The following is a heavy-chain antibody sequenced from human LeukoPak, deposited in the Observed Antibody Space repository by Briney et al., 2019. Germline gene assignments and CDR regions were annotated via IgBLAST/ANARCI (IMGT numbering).Heavy chain of an antibody. CDR2: ISWNSGSI. CDR3: AKDSSSGHWYFDL. J-gene: IGHJ2*01. Sequence: GGSLRLSCAASGFTFDDYAMHWVRQAPGKGLEWVSGISWNSGSISYADSVKGRFTISRDNAKNSLYLQMNSLRAEDMALYYCAKDSSSGHWYFDLWGRGTLVTVSS. V-gene: IGHV3-9*03. CDR1: GFTFDDYA. D-gene: IGHD6-6*01.